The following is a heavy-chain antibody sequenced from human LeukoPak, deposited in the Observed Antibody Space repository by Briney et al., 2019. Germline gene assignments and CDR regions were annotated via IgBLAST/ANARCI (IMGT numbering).Heavy chain of an antibody. D-gene: IGHD5-24*01. J-gene: IGHJ4*02. CDR2: ISSSSSYI. CDR1: GFTFSSHS. V-gene: IGHV3-21*01. Sequence: GGSLRLSCAASGFTFSSHSMNWVRQAPGKGLEWVSSISSSSSYIYYADSVKGRFTISRDNAKNSLYLQMNSLRAEDTAVYYCARDHRRNGYTPGYWGQGTLVTVSS. CDR3: ARDHRRNGYTPGY.